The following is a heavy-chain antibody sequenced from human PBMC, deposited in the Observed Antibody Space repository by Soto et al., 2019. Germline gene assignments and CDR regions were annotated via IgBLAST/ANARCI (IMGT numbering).Heavy chain of an antibody. CDR1: GGTFSSYA. V-gene: IGHV1-69*06. CDR2: IIPIFGTP. J-gene: IGHJ3*02. D-gene: IGHD2-15*01. Sequence: QVQLVQSGAEVKKPGSSVKVSCKASGGTFSSYAISWVRQAPGQGLEWMGGIIPIFGTPNYAQKFQGRVTITADKSTSTAYMELSSLRSEDTAVYYCAREGDIVVVVAATPLNAFDIWGQGTMVTVSS. CDR3: AREGDIVVVVAATPLNAFDI.